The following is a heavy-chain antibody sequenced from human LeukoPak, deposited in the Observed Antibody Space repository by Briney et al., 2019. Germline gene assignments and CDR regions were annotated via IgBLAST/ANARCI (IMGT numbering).Heavy chain of an antibody. CDR1: GITFSDYW. CDR3: TVRSSI. Sequence: RGSLRLSCVASGITFSDYWMSWVRQAPGKGLEWVGRIKSKGDGETIDYNTPVKGRFSISRDDSKNTLYLQMNSLKDEDTAMYYCTVRSSIWSQGTLVTVSS. J-gene: IGHJ4*02. D-gene: IGHD3-3*02. CDR2: IKSKGDGETI. V-gene: IGHV3-15*01.